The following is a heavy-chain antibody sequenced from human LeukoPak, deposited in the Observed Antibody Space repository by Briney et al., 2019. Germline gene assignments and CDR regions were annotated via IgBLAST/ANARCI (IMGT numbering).Heavy chain of an antibody. V-gene: IGHV3-48*01. Sequence: GGSLRLSCAASGFTFSGYSMNWVRQAPGKGLEWVSYISSSSSTIYYADSVKGRFTISRDNAKNSLYLQMNSLRAEDTAVYYCARGVYYSLDAFDIWGQGTMVTVSS. D-gene: IGHD3-22*01. CDR2: ISSSSSTI. J-gene: IGHJ3*02. CDR3: ARGVYYSLDAFDI. CDR1: GFTFSGYS.